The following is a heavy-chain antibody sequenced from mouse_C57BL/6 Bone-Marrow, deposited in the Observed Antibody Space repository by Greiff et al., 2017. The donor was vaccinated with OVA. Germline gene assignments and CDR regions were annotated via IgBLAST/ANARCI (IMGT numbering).Heavy chain of an antibody. CDR2: ISDGGSYT. D-gene: IGHD1-1*01. J-gene: IGHJ2*01. CDR3: ARSYYGSSYVGY. Sequence: DVKLVESGGGLVKPGGSLKLSCAASGFTFSSYAMSWVRQTPEKRLEWVATISDGGSYTYYPDNVKGRFTISRDNAKNNLYLQMSHLKSEDTAMYYCARSYYGSSYVGYWGQGTTLTVSS. CDR1: GFTFSSYA. V-gene: IGHV5-4*03.